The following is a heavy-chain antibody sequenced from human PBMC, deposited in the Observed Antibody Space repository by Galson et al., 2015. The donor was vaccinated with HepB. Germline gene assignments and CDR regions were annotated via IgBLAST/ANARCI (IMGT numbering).Heavy chain of an antibody. CDR2: ISGSGDGT. CDR1: GFTFSSYA. J-gene: IGHJ5*02. V-gene: IGHV3-23*01. D-gene: IGHD1-14*01. Sequence: SLRLSCADSGFTFSSYAMSWVRQAPGKGLEWVSLISGSGDGTYYADSVKGRFTISRDNSKNTVYLQMNSLRAEDTATYYCAKAPSTGPWAPHAWGQGTLFAVSS. CDR3: AKAPSTGPWAPHA.